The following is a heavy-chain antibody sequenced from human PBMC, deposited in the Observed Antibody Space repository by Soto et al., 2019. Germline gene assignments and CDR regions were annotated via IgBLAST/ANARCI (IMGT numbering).Heavy chain of an antibody. J-gene: IGHJ6*02. V-gene: IGHV4-4*07. CDR3: ASLIWFGEFYGMDV. Sequence: KSSETLSLTCTVSGGSISSYYWSWIRQPAGKGLEWIGRIYTSGSTNYNPSLKSRVTMSVDTSKNQFSLKLSSVTAADTAVYYCASLIWFGEFYGMDVWGQGTTVTVSS. D-gene: IGHD3-10*01. CDR2: IYTSGST. CDR1: GGSISSYY.